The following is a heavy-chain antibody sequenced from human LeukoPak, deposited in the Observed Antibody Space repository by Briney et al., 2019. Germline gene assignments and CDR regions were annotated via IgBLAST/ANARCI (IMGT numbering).Heavy chain of an antibody. J-gene: IGHJ4*02. D-gene: IGHD5-24*01. V-gene: IGHV3-21*01. CDR2: ISATTIYR. CDR3: ARIGLGRDAYNSFDY. CDR1: GFTFSNYD. Sequence: GGSLRLSCAASGFTFSNYDMTWVRQAPGKGLEWVSSISATTIYRFSAGSVRGRFIISRDNVENSLYMHMNDLRREDTAVYYCARIGLGRDAYNSFDYWGQGTLVIVSS.